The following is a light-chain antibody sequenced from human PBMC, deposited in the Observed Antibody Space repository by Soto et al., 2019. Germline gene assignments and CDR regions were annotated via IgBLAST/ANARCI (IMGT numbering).Light chain of an antibody. CDR1: SSDVGGYTY. V-gene: IGLV2-11*01. Sequence: QSALTQPRSVSGSPGQSVTISCTGTSSDVGGYTYVSWYQQHPGKAPKLMIYDVSRRPSGVPDRFSGSKSGNTASLTISGLQAEDEADYYCCSYAGSYTYVFGTGTKLIVL. CDR3: CSYAGSYTYV. J-gene: IGLJ1*01. CDR2: DVS.